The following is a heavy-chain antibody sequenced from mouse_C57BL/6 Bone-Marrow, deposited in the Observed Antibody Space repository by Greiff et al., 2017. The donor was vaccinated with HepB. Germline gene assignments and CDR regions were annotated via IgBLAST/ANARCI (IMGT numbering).Heavy chain of an antibody. V-gene: IGHV5-17*01. D-gene: IGHD1-1*01. J-gene: IGHJ2*01. Sequence: EVKLVESGGGLVKPGGSLKLSCAASGFTFSDYGMHWVRQAPEKGLEWVAYISSGSSTIYYADTVKGRFTISRDNAKNTLFLQMTSLRSEDTAMYYCARATVVATFDYWGQGTTLTVSS. CDR3: ARATVVATFDY. CDR1: GFTFSDYG. CDR2: ISSGSSTI.